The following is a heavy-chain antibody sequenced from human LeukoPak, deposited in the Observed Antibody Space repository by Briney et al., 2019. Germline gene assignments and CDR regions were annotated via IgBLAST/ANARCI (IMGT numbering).Heavy chain of an antibody. CDR3: TRDLMDYDVSTGLHHYYMDV. Sequence: SETLSLTCTVSGGPISNYYWTWIRQSPGKGLEYLGYIYYSGDTDYNPSLKSRVTISLETSKNQFSLKLSSVTAADTAVYYCTRDLMDYDVSTGLHHYYMDVWGQGTTVTVSS. CDR2: IYYSGDT. J-gene: IGHJ6*02. V-gene: IGHV4-59*12. D-gene: IGHD3-9*01. CDR1: GGPISNYY.